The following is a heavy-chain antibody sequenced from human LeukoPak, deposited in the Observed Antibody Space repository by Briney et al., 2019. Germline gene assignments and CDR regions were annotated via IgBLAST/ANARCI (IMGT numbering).Heavy chain of an antibody. CDR3: ARAQSRTHWDGFDI. CDR2: ISTDNGNT. J-gene: IGHJ3*02. Sequence: ASVKVSCRASGYTFTSYGISWVRQAPGRGLEWMGWISTDNGNTNYAQNLQGRVSMTRDTFTSTVYMELRSLRSDDTAVYYCARAQSRTHWDGFDIWGQGTMVTLSS. CDR1: GYTFTSYG. V-gene: IGHV1-18*01. D-gene: IGHD5-24*01.